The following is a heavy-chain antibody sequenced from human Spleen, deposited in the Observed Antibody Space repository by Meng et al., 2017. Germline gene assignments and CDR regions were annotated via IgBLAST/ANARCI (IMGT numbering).Heavy chain of an antibody. D-gene: IGHD6-19*01. CDR1: GYTFTSYA. J-gene: IGHJ4*02. CDR3: AREGEMYGWYYDY. CDR2: INAGNGNT. V-gene: IGHV1-3*01. Sequence: QVQLVQEGAEVKKPGASVKVSCKASGYTFTSYAMHWVRQAPGQRLEWMGWINAGNGNTKYSQKFQGRVTITRDTSASTAYMELSSLRSEDTAVYYCAREGEMYGWYYDYWGQGTLVTVSS.